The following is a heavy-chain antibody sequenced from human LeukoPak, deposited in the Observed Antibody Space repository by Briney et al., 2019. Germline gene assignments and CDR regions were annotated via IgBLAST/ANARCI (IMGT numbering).Heavy chain of an antibody. CDR1: GYTFITYG. J-gene: IGHJ4*02. D-gene: IGHD2-15*01. V-gene: IGHV1-18*01. CDR2: ISPYNGNT. CDR3: AREGYCSGGSCHSGLIDY. Sequence: ASVKVSCKASGYTFITYGISWVRQAPGQGLEWMGWISPYNGNTNYAQKLQGRVTVTTDTSTSTAYVELRSLTSDDTAVYYCAREGYCSGGSCHSGLIDYWGQGTLVTVSS.